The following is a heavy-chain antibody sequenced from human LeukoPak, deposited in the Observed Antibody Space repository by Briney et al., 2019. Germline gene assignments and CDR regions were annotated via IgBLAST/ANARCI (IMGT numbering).Heavy chain of an antibody. CDR2: IWYDGNTK. J-gene: IGHJ4*02. Sequence: GRSLRLSCAASGFTFSTYGMHWVRQAPGKGLEWVATIWYDGNTKYYADSVKGLFTISRDNSKNTLYLQMNSLRAEDTAVYYCAKDIVGAPFDYWGQGTLVTVSS. D-gene: IGHD1-26*01. CDR3: AKDIVGAPFDY. CDR1: GFTFSTYG. V-gene: IGHV3-33*06.